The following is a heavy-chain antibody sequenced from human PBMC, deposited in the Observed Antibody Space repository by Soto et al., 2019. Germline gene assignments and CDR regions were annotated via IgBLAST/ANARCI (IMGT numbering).Heavy chain of an antibody. D-gene: IGHD1-1*01. CDR1: GFTFRTYG. V-gene: IGHV3-30*18. Sequence: QVQLVESGGGVVQPGRSLRLSCAASGFTFRTYGMHWVRQAPGKGLEWVAVISYDGSNKNYADSVKGRFTISRDNSKNTLYLEMNGLRTEDTAVYYCAKDSRLYGTVFDDWGQGTLVTASS. CDR3: AKDSRLYGTVFDD. J-gene: IGHJ4*02. CDR2: ISYDGSNK.